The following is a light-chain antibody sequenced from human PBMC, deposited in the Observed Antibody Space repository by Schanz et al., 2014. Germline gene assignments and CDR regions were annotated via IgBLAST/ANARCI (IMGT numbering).Light chain of an antibody. V-gene: IGKV3-15*01. CDR1: QSVSSSY. J-gene: IGKJ1*01. CDR3: QQYNSWPGT. CDR2: GAS. Sequence: EIVLTQSPGTLSLSPGERAALSCRASQSVSSSYLAWYQQKLGQAPRLLIYGASTRATDIPARFSGSGSGTEFTLTISSLQSEDFAVYYCQQYNSWPGTFGQGTKVEIK.